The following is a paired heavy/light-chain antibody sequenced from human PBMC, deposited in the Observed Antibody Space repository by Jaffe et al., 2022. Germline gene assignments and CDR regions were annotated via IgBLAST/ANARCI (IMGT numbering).Heavy chain of an antibody. CDR1: GYAFTSCY. J-gene: IGHJ4*02. CDR2: INPSVGST. V-gene: IGHV1-46*01. Sequence: QVQMVQSGAEVKAPGASVRVSCKASGYAFTSCYLHWVRQAPGQGLEWMGIINPSVGSTTYAQKFQGRVTMTRDTSTSTVYMELNSLRSEDTAVYYCARGEFYYGSGTSYHPSYFDYWGQGTLVSVSS. D-gene: IGHD3-10*01. CDR3: ARGEFYYGSGTSYHPSYFDY.
Light chain of an antibody. CDR2: GAS. CDR3: QQYNNWPPRLT. CDR1: QSVSSN. Sequence: EIVMTQSPATLSVSPGERATLSCRASQSVSSNLAWYQQKPGQAPRLLIYGASTRATGIPARFSGSGSGTEFTLTISSLQSEDFAVYYCQQYNNWPPRLTFGGGTKVEIK. V-gene: IGKV3-15*01. J-gene: IGKJ4*01.